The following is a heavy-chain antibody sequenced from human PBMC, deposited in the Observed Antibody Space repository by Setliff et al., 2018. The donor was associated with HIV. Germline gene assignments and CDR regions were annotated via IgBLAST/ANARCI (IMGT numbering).Heavy chain of an antibody. D-gene: IGHD4-17*01. CDR3: ARVQMAYAAFDV. CDR2: IYFTGSS. CDR1: GGSISDSH. J-gene: IGHJ3*01. Sequence: SETLSLTCSVSGGSISDSHWSWIRQPPGKGLEWIGSIYFTGSSDNNPSLKSRVTLSVDTSKHQFSLKLSSVTAADTAVYYCARVQMAYAAFDVWGQGTMVTVSS. V-gene: IGHV4-59*01.